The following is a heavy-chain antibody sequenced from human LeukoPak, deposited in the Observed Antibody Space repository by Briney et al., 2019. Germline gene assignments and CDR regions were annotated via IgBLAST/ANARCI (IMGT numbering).Heavy chain of an antibody. CDR2: ISTTGSTI. V-gene: IGHV3-48*03. J-gene: IGHJ3*02. CDR1: GFTFSSYE. Sequence: PGGSLRLSCAASGFTFSSYEMNWVRQAPGKGLEWISYISTTGSTIYNTDIVQGRFTISRDNAKNSLYLQMNSLRAEDTAVYYCARERGYCSGGSCYKGKGAFDIWGQGTMVTVSS. CDR3: ARERGYCSGGSCYKGKGAFDI. D-gene: IGHD2-15*01.